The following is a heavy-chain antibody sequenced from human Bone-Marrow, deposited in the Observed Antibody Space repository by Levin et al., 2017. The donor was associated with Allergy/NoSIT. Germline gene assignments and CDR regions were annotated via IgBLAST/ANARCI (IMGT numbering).Heavy chain of an antibody. Sequence: GGSLRLSCAASGFTFSSFWMTWVRQAPGKGLEWVATIKQDGSEKKYVDSVKGRFTISRDNAKNSLYLQMNSPRAEDTAAYYCARSLSVSYWGQGTLVTVSS. CDR2: IKQDGSEK. CDR3: ARSLSVSY. CDR1: GFTFSSFW. J-gene: IGHJ4*02. V-gene: IGHV3-7*01. D-gene: IGHD3-16*02.